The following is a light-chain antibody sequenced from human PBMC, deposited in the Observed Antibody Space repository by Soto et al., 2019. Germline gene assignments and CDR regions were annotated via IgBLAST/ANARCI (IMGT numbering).Light chain of an antibody. Sequence: IVLTQSPGTLSLSPGERATLSCRASQSVGSNYLAWYQQKPGQAPRLLIYGASSRATGIPDRFSGSGSGTDFTLTIRRLEPEDFAVYYCQHYGTSVYTFGQGTTLEIK. V-gene: IGKV3-20*01. J-gene: IGKJ2*01. CDR1: QSVGSNY. CDR3: QHYGTSVYT. CDR2: GAS.